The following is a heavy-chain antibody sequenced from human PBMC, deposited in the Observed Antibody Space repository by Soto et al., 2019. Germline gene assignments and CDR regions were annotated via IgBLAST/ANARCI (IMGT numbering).Heavy chain of an antibody. D-gene: IGHD3-3*01. J-gene: IGHJ3*02. Sequence: QLHLVQSGAVVKKPGASVTVSCSASGYPVTAYYMHWVRQAPGRGLEWMGGINPATGAAKYTQTFQGRVTLPRETSTSTVFMELSGLQSEATAVFYCARGGGVGVAGSAAFDMWGQGTLVTVSS. CDR1: GYPVTAYY. V-gene: IGHV1-2*02. CDR2: INPATGAA. CDR3: ARGGGVGVAGSAAFDM.